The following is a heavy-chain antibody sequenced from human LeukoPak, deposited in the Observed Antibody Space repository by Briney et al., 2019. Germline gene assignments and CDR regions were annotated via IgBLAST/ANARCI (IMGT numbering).Heavy chain of an antibody. CDR2: IKQDGSEK. J-gene: IGHJ4*02. V-gene: IGHV3-7*03. CDR1: GFSFGNYW. CDR3: AKDNRRHYTSGPNPDSLH. Sequence: PGGSLRLSCAASGFSFGNYWMSWVRQAPGKGLEWVANIKQDGSEKFYVGSVRGRFTISRDNAKNSLYLQMDSLRVEDTAFYYCAKDNRRHYTSGPNPDSLHWGQGALVTVSS. D-gene: IGHD6-19*01.